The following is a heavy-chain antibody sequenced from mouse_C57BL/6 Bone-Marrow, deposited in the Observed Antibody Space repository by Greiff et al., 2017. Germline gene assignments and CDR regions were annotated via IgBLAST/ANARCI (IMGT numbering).Heavy chain of an antibody. J-gene: IGHJ4*01. CDR1: GYTFTSYG. Sequence: QVQLQQSGAELARPGASVKLSCKASGYTFTSYGISWVKQRTGQGLEWIGEIYPRSGNTYYNEKFKGKATLTADKSSSTAYMELRSLTSEDSAVYFCARPELGRGKKNCAMDYWGQGTSVTVSS. CDR2: IYPRSGNT. CDR3: ARPELGRGKKNCAMDY. D-gene: IGHD4-1*01. V-gene: IGHV1-81*01.